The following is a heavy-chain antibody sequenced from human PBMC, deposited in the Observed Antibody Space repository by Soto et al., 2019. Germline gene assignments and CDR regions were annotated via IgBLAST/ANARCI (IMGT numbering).Heavy chain of an antibody. J-gene: IGHJ6*02. V-gene: IGHV1-69*06. CDR2: IIPIFGTA. D-gene: IGHD6-19*01. Sequence: SVKVSCKASGCTFSSYAISWVRQAPGQGLEWMGGIIPIFGTANYAQKFQGRVTITADKSTSTAYMELSSLRSEDTAVYYCARRAVAVAGTYYYYGMDVWGQGTTVTVSS. CDR1: GCTFSSYA. CDR3: ARRAVAVAGTYYYYGMDV.